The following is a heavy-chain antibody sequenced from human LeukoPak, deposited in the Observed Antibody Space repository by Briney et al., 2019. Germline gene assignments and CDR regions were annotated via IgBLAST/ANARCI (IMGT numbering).Heavy chain of an antibody. J-gene: IGHJ4*02. CDR3: AKERPSATVPDY. Sequence: GGSLRLSCAASGFTFSSYGMHWVRQAPGKGLEWVAVISYDGSNKYYADSVKGRFTISRDNSKNTLYLQMSSLRAEDTAVYYCAKERPSATVPDYWGQGTLVTVSS. CDR2: ISYDGSNK. V-gene: IGHV3-30*18. D-gene: IGHD4-11*01. CDR1: GFTFSSYG.